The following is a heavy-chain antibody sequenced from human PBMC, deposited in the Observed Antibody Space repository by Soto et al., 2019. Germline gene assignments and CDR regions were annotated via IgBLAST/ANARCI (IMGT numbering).Heavy chain of an antibody. V-gene: IGHV3-33*01. D-gene: IGHD3-3*01. J-gene: IGHJ4*02. CDR1: GFTFSSYG. Sequence: GGSLRLSCAASGFTFSSYGMHWVLQAPGKGLEWVAVIWYDGSNKYYADSVKGRFTISRDNSKNTLYLQMNSLRAEDTAVYYCAIFIFGVVIMGPLDFCGQGTLVTVSS. CDR2: IWYDGSNK. CDR3: AIFIFGVVIMGPLDF.